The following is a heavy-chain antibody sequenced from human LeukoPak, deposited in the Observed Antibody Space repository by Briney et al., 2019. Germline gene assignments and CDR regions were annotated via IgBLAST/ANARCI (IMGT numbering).Heavy chain of an antibody. CDR1: GFTFSSYS. J-gene: IGHJ5*02. CDR3: SRGGWFDP. CDR2: ISSSSSTI. Sequence: GGSLRLSCAASGFTFSSYSMNWVRQAPGKGLEWVSYISSSSSTIYYADSVKGRFTISRDNAKNSLYLQMNSLRSEDTAVYYCSRGGWFDPWGQGTLVTVSS. V-gene: IGHV3-48*01.